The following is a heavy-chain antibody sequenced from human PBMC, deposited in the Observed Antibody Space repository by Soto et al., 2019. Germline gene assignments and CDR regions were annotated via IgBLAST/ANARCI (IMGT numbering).Heavy chain of an antibody. CDR1: GGTFSSYA. CDR2: IIPIFGTA. CDR3: ATLRRYWFDP. J-gene: IGHJ5*02. Sequence: SVNVSCKASGGTFSSYAISWVRQAPGQGLEWMGGIIPIFGTANYAQKFQGRVTITADESTSTAYMELSSLRSEDTAVYYCATLRRYWFDPWGQGTLVTVSS. V-gene: IGHV1-69*13.